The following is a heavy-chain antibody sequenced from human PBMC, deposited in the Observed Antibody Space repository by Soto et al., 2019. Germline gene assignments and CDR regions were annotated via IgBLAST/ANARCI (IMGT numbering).Heavy chain of an antibody. J-gene: IGHJ2*01. CDR1: GGSISSYY. D-gene: IGHD3-22*01. CDR3: ARHGDYYDGSGYYYGDWYFDL. Sequence: HVQLQKSGPGLVKPSETLSLTCTVSGGSISSYYWSWIRQHPGKGLEWIGHIYYSGNTNYNTTLTILHTIYVDTSKHQFSLMLRSVTAANTAVYYCARHGDYYDGSGYYYGDWYFDLWGRGTLVTVFS. CDR2: IYYSGNT. V-gene: IGHV4-59*08.